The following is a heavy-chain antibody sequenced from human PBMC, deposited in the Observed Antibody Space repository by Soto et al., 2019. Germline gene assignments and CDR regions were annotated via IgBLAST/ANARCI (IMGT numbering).Heavy chain of an antibody. D-gene: IGHD1-7*01. CDR2: ISAYNGNT. V-gene: IGHV1-18*01. CDR1: CYTLTNSG. J-gene: IGHJ5*02. CDR3: ARDNWNYALSWFDP. Sequence: SGKVVFKASCYTLTNSGISWVRQAPGQGLEWMGWISAYNGNTNYAQKLQGRATMTTDTSTSTAYMELRSLRSDDTAVYYCARDNWNYALSWFDPWGQGTL.